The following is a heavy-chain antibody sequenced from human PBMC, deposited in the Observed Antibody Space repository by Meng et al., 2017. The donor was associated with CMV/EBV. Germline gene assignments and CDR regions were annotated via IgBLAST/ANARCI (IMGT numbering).Heavy chain of an antibody. CDR1: GGTFSSYA. J-gene: IGHJ6*02. Sequence: SVKVSCKASGGTFSSYAISWVRQAPGQGLEWMGGIIPIFGTANYAQKFQGRVTITTDESTSTAYMELSSLRSEDTAVYYCARVELNTAKSGYGMDVWGQGTTVTVSS. V-gene: IGHV1-69*05. D-gene: IGHD5-18*01. CDR3: ARVELNTAKSGYGMDV. CDR2: IIPIFGTA.